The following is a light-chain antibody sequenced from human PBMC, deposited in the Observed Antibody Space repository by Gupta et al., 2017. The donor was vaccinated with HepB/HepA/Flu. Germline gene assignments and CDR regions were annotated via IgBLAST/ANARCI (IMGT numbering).Light chain of an antibody. CDR1: SSDIGAYNY. Sequence: QSSLTQPASVSGSPGQSITIFCTGTSSDIGAYNYVSWHQQHPGKAPKCMIYEVSKRPSGVSNRFSGSKSGYTASLTISGLQAEDEADYYCSSYTRSSTVVFGGGTTLTVL. V-gene: IGLV2-14*03. J-gene: IGLJ2*01. CDR3: SSYTRSSTVV. CDR2: EVS.